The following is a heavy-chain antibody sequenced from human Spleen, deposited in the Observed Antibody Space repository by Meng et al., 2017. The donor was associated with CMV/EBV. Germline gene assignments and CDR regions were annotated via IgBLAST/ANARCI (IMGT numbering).Heavy chain of an antibody. J-gene: IGHJ6*02. CDR1: GFTFSSYW. V-gene: IGHV3-7*01. CDR3: ARARRGGPATYYHYYGMDV. D-gene: IGHD2-15*01. Sequence: GESLKISCAASGFTFSSYWMSWVRQAPGKGLEWVANIKQDGSEKYYVDSVKGRFTISRDNSKNTLYLQMHSLRAEDTAVYYCARARRGGPATYYHYYGMDVWGQGTTVTVSS. CDR2: IKQDGSEK.